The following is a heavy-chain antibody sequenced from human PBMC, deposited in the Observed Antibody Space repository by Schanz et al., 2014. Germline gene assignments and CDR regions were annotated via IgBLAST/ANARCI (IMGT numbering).Heavy chain of an antibody. CDR2: INPNSGGT. CDR3: ARDIFDVPLFYLDY. Sequence: QVQLVQSGAEVKKPGASVKVSCKASGYTFTGYYMHWVRQAPGQGLEWMGWINPNSGGTNYTQKCQCRVTMTRDTSISSAYMELRRLRSDDTAVYYCARDIFDVPLFYLDYWGQATLVTVSS. J-gene: IGHJ4*02. D-gene: IGHD3-9*01. CDR1: GYTFTGYY. V-gene: IGHV1-2*02.